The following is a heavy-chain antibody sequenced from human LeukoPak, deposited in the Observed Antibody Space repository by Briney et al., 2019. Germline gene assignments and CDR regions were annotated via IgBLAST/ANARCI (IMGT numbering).Heavy chain of an antibody. CDR2: IGTAGDT. CDR3: AKVSLNMVNDAFDI. Sequence: PGGSLRLSCAASGFTSSSYDMHWVRQATGKGLEWVSAIGTAGDTYYPGSVKGRFTISRDNSKNTLYLQMNSLRAEDTAMYYCAKVSLNMVNDAFDIWGQGTMVSVSS. J-gene: IGHJ3*02. CDR1: GFTSSSYD. D-gene: IGHD4/OR15-4a*01. V-gene: IGHV3-13*01.